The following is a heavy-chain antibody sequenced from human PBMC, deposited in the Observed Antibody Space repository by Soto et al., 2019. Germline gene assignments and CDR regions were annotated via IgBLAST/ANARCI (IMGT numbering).Heavy chain of an antibody. CDR1: GFTFSSYS. CDR3: ARGANTDYYGMDV. Sequence: PGGSLRLSCAASGFTFSSYSMNWVRQAPGKGLEWVSYITSSSSYIYYADSVKGRFTISRDNAKNSLYLQMNSLRAEDTAVYYCARGANTDYYGMDVWGQGTTVTVSS. V-gene: IGHV3-21*01. D-gene: IGHD2-15*01. CDR2: ITSSSSYI. J-gene: IGHJ6*02.